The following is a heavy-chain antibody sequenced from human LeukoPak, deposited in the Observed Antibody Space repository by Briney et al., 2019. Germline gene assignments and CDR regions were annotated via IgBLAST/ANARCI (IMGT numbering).Heavy chain of an antibody. Sequence: QPGGSLRLSCAASGFTFSSYWMSWVRQAPGKGLEWVANIKQDGSEKYYVDSVKGRLTISRDNAKNSLYLQMNSLRAEDTAVYYCARLGLEPGKYYFDYWGQGTLVTVSS. CDR1: GFTFSSYW. CDR2: IKQDGSEK. J-gene: IGHJ4*02. V-gene: IGHV3-7*03. D-gene: IGHD1-1*01. CDR3: ARLGLEPGKYYFDY.